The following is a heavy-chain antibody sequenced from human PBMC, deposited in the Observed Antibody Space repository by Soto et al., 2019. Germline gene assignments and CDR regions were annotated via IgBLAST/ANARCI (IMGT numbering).Heavy chain of an antibody. D-gene: IGHD6-13*01. V-gene: IGHV3-23*01. CDR3: AKDLIAATGTPSYYFDS. J-gene: IGHJ4*02. CDR1: GFTFDTYA. CDR2: VSGSGLYT. Sequence: EVQLLESGGGLVQPGGSLRLSCVASGFTFDTYAISWVRQAPGKGLEWVSTVSGSGLYTYYTDSVKGRFTISRDNPRNTLYLQMNSLRLEDTAVYFCAKDLIAATGTPSYYFDSWGQETLVTVSS.